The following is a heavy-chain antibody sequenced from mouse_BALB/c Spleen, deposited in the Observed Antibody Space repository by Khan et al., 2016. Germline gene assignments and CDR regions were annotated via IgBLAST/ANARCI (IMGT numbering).Heavy chain of an antibody. D-gene: IGHD1-1*01. CDR3: ARGDYYGPFAY. CDR2: ISYDGSN. Sequence: EVKLEVSGPGLVKPSQSLSLTCSVTGYSIISGYYWNWIRQFPGNKLEWMGYISYDGSNNYNPSLNNRISITRDTSKNQFFLNLNSVTTEDSATYYCARGDYYGPFAYWGQGTLVTVSA. V-gene: IGHV3-6*02. J-gene: IGHJ3*01. CDR1: GYSIISGYY.